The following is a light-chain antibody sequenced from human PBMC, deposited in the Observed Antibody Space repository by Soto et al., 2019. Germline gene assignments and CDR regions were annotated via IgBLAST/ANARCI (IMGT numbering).Light chain of an antibody. CDR2: RTS. CDR3: QQYENSPLT. Sequence: EIVVTQSPDTLSLSPGERATLSCRASQSVGSSFLAWYQQKPGQAPRLLIYRTSTRATGIPDRFTGSGSGTDFTLTISRLEPEDFAVYYCQQYENSPLTFGGGTKVEIK. J-gene: IGKJ4*01. V-gene: IGKV3-20*01. CDR1: QSVGSSF.